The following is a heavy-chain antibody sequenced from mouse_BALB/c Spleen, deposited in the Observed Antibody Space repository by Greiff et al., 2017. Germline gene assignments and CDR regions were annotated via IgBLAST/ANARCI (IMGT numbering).Heavy chain of an antibody. CDR3: ARCGYENYYAMDY. V-gene: IGHV5-17*02. J-gene: IGHJ4*01. D-gene: IGHD2-2*01. CDR1: GFTFSSFG. CDR2: ISSGSSTF. Sequence: EVMLVESGGGLVQPGGSRKLSCAASGFTFSSFGMHWVRQAPEKGLEWVAYISSGSSTFYYADTVTGRFSISRDNPKNTLLLQMTSLRSEDTAMYYCARCGYENYYAMDYWGQGTSVTVSS.